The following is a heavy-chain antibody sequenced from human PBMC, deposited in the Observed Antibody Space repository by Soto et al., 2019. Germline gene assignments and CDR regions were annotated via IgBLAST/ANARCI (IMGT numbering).Heavy chain of an antibody. CDR1: GFTFSSYW. D-gene: IGHD5-18*01. CDR3: ARGGGYSYGYLGY. CDR2: INSDGSST. J-gene: IGHJ4*02. V-gene: IGHV3-74*01. Sequence: PGGSLRLSCAAPGFTFSSYWMHWVRQAPGKGLVWVSRINSDGSSTSYADSVKGRFTISRDNAKNTLYLQMNSLRAEDTAVYYCARGGGYSYGYLGYWGQGTLVTVSS.